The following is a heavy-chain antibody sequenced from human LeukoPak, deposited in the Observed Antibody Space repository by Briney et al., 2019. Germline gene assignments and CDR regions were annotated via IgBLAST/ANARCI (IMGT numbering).Heavy chain of an antibody. Sequence: SQTLSLTCTVSGGSISSGGYYWSWIRQHPGKGLEWIGYIYYSGSTYYNPSLKSRVTISVDTSKNQFSLKLSSVTAADTAVYYCARTYGDLGGDAFDIWGQGTMVTVSS. J-gene: IGHJ3*02. CDR1: GGSISSGGYY. CDR2: IYYSGST. CDR3: ARTYGDLGGDAFDI. D-gene: IGHD4-17*01. V-gene: IGHV4-31*03.